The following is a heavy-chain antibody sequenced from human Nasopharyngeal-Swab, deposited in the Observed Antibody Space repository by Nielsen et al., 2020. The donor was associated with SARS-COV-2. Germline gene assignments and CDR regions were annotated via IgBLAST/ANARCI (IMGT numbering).Heavy chain of an antibody. Sequence: GESLKISCKGSGYTFTTYWIGWVRQMPGKGLEWMGIIYPGDSNTRYSPSFQGQVTISVDRYRSTAYLQWTSLKASDTAIYYCARPVRPMGLYYFGMDLWGQGTTVTVAS. D-gene: IGHD4-17*01. CDR2: IYPGDSNT. CDR1: GYTFTTYW. V-gene: IGHV5-51*01. CDR3: ARPVRPMGLYYFGMDL. J-gene: IGHJ6*02.